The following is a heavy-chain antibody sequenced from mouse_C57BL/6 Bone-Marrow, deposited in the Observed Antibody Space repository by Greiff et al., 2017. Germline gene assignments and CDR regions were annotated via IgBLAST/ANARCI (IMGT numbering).Heavy chain of an antibody. CDR3: ASNTAVGAKDY. D-gene: IGHD1-1*01. CDR2: IYPGCGNT. J-gene: IGHJ2*01. V-gene: IGHV1-66*01. CDR1: GYSFTSYY. Sequence: QVQLMQSGPELVKPGASVKISCKASGYSFTSYYIPWVQQRPGQGLEWIGWIYPGCGNTNYNEKFKGKATLTSDTSSSTAYLQLSSLTSEDSAVYYCASNTAVGAKDYWGRGTTLTVSS.